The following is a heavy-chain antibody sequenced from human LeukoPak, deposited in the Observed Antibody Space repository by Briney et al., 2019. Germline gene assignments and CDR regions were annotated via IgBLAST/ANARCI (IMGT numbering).Heavy chain of an antibody. D-gene: IGHD2-2*01. J-gene: IGHJ4*02. CDR1: GFTFSRFW. CDR2: IKQDGSEK. CDR3: ASQPAAADVDF. Sequence: PGGSLRLSCAASGFTFSRFWMTWVRQAPGKGLEWVANIKQDGSEKNYVDSVKGRFTISRDNAKNSLYLQMNSLRAEDTAVYYCASQPAAADVDFWGQGTLVTVSS. V-gene: IGHV3-7*03.